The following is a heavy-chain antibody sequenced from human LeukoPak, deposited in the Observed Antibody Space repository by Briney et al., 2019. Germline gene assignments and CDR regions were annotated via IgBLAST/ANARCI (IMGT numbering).Heavy chain of an antibody. J-gene: IGHJ6*02. Sequence: GESLKISCKGSGYSFTSYWIGWVRQAPGQGLEWMGWINPNSGGTNYAQKFQGRVTMTRDTSISTAYMELSRLRSDDTAVYYCARSLYSYYGMDVWGQGTTVTVSS. CDR2: INPNSGGT. D-gene: IGHD5/OR15-5a*01. CDR1: GYSFTSYW. CDR3: ARSLYSYYGMDV. V-gene: IGHV1-2*02.